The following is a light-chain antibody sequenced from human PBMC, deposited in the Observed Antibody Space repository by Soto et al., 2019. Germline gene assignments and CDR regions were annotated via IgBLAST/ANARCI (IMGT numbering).Light chain of an antibody. CDR1: QSVSNNY. V-gene: IGKV3-20*01. CDR3: QQYGISPIT. CDR2: GAS. J-gene: IGKJ5*01. Sequence: EIVLTQSPGTLSLSPGEGATLSCRASQSVSNNYLAWYQQKPGQAPRLLIYGASSRATGIPDRFSGSGSGTDFTLTISRLEPEDFAVYYCQQYGISPITFGQGTRLEIK.